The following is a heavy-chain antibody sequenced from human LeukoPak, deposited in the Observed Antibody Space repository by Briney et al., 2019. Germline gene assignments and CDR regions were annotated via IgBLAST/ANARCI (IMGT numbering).Heavy chain of an antibody. Sequence: SETLSLTCAVSGDSISTSNSYWGWIRRPPGKGLEWVGSIYYSGNTYYNPSLKSRVTISVDTSKNQFSLKLTSVTAADTAVYYCARQNGVGLFILPGGQGTLVTLSS. V-gene: IGHV4-39*01. J-gene: IGHJ4*02. CDR1: GDSISTSNSY. D-gene: IGHD3-3*01. CDR3: ARQNGVGLFILP. CDR2: IYYSGNT.